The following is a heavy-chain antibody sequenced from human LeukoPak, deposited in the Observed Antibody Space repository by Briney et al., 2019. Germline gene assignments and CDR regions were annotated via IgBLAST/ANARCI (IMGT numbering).Heavy chain of an antibody. V-gene: IGHV4-38-2*01. CDR2: IYHSGST. CDR3: ASLRRSSGSYQE. J-gene: IGHJ4*02. D-gene: IGHD1-26*01. CDR1: GYSISSGYY. Sequence: PSETLSLTCAVSGYSISSGYYWGWIRQPPGKGLEWIGSIYHSGSTYYNPSLKSRVSISVDTSKNQFSLNLSSVTAADTAVYYCASLRRSSGSYQEWGQGALVTVSS.